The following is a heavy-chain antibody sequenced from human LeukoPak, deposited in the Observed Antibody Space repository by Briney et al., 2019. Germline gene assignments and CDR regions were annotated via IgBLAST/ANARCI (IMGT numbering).Heavy chain of an antibody. CDR1: GFTFSSYV. CDR3: AKLPGRAADY. Sequence: GGSLRLSCAASGFTFSSYVMNWVRQAPGKGLEWVSGISDSGGGAYYADSVKGRFTISRDNSKNTLYLQMNSLRAEDTAVYYCAKLPGRAADYWGQGTLVTVSS. V-gene: IGHV3-23*01. J-gene: IGHJ4*02. CDR2: ISDSGGGA.